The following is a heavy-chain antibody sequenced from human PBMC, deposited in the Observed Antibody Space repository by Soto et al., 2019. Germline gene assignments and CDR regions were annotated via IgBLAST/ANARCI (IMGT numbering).Heavy chain of an antibody. Sequence: AAVKVSCKASGYTFTSYAMHWVRQAPGQRXEWMGWINAGNGNTKYSQKFQGRVTITRDTSASTAYMELSSLRSEGTAVYYCARCYYGSGSYYNPSNYYYGMDVWGQGTTVTVSS. D-gene: IGHD3-10*01. J-gene: IGHJ6*02. V-gene: IGHV1-3*01. CDR3: ARCYYGSGSYYNPSNYYYGMDV. CDR2: INAGNGNT. CDR1: GYTFTSYA.